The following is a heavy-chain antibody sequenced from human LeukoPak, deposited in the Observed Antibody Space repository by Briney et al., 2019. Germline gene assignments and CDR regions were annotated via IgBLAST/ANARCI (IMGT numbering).Heavy chain of an antibody. CDR2: IHPNTVVT. CDR1: GYTFTSYG. V-gene: IGHV1-2*02. CDR3: ARGTKDILGPVDY. J-gene: IGHJ4*02. D-gene: IGHD3-3*02. Sequence: ASVKVSCKASGYTFTSYGISWVRQAPGQGLEWMGWIHPNTVVTNFEQKFQGRVTLTRDTSISTAYMELSWLRSDDTALYYCARGTKDILGPVDYWGQGTLVTVSS.